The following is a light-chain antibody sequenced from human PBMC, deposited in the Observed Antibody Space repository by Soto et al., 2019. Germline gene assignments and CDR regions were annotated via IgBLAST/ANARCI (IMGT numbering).Light chain of an antibody. V-gene: IGKV3-20*01. CDR2: GAS. CDR3: HQYGSSPPYT. CDR1: QSVSRSY. J-gene: IGKJ2*01. Sequence: EIVLTQSPGTLSLSPGERGTLSCRASQSVSRSYLAWYQHKPGQAPRLLIYGASSRATGVPDRFSGSGSGTDFTLTISRLEPEDFAVYYCHQYGSSPPYTFGQGTKLEIK.